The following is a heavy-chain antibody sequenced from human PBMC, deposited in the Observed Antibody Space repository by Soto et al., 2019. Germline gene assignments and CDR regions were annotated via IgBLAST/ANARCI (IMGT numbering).Heavy chain of an antibody. CDR2: INPGDGTR. CDR3: AMSLLRDYSYYYGMDV. V-gene: IGHV1-3*01. CDR1: GYPFISYA. Sequence: QVQLVQSGAEVKKPGASVKVSCKASGYPFISYAIHWVRQAPGQRLEWMGWINPGDGTRKYSQNFQGRVTITSDTSANKAYMELSSLRSEDTAVDYCAMSLLRDYSYYYGMDVWGQGTTVTVSS. D-gene: IGHD4-4*01. J-gene: IGHJ6*02.